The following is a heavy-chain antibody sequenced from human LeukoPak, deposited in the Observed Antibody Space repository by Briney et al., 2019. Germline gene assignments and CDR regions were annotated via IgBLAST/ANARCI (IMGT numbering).Heavy chain of an antibody. D-gene: IGHD3-22*01. CDR3: ARGRTYYYDSSGYYGDRFDY. Sequence: ASAKVSCKASGGTFSSYAISWVRQAPGQGLEWMGGIIPIFGTANYAQKFQGRVTITADESTSTAYMELSSLRSEDTAVYYCARGRTYYYDSSGYYGDRFDYWGQGTLVTVSS. V-gene: IGHV1-69*13. CDR1: GGTFSSYA. CDR2: IIPIFGTA. J-gene: IGHJ4*02.